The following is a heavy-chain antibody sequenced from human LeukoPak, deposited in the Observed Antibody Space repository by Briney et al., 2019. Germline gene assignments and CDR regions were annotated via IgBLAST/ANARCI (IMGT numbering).Heavy chain of an antibody. CDR2: ISAYNGNT. Sequence: ASVKVSRKASGFTFTSYGISWVRQAPGQGLEWMGWISAYNGNTNYAQKLQGRVTMTTDTSTSTAYMELRSLRSDDTAVYYCARKYYNLLTRYSAYYYYYYMDVWGKGTTVTVS. CDR3: ARKYYNLLTRYSAYYYYYYMDV. J-gene: IGHJ6*03. CDR1: GFTFTSYG. V-gene: IGHV1-18*01. D-gene: IGHD3-9*01.